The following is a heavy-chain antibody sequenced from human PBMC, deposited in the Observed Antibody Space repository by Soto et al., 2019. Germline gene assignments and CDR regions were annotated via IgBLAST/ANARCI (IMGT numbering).Heavy chain of an antibody. Sequence: PGGSLRLSCAASGFTFSSYAMHWVRQAPGKGLEWVAVISYDGSNKYYADSVKGRFTISRDNSKNTLYLQMNSLRAEDTAVYYCATTLQSIMIVVVTTPPDYWGQGTLVTVSS. D-gene: IGHD3-22*01. J-gene: IGHJ4*02. CDR3: ATTLQSIMIVVVTTPPDY. V-gene: IGHV3-30-3*01. CDR1: GFTFSSYA. CDR2: ISYDGSNK.